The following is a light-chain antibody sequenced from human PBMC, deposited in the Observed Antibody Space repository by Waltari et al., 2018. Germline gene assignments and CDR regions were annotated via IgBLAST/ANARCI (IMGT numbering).Light chain of an antibody. CDR1: QSVSSN. Sequence: IVMTQSPGTLSVSPGEAATLSCRASQSVSSNVAWYQQRPGQAPRLLIFGASTRATGIPARFSGSESGTEFTLTISSLQSEDSAVYFCQQYTTLPLTFGGGTKVEI. CDR2: GAS. V-gene: IGKV3-15*01. J-gene: IGKJ4*01. CDR3: QQYTTLPLT.